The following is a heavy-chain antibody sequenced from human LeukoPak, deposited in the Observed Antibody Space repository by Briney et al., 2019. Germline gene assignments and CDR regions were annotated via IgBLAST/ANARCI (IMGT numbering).Heavy chain of an antibody. CDR2: IYHSGST. Sequence: TLSLTCTVSGGSISSGGYYWSWIRQPPGKGLEWIGYIYHSGSTYYNPSLKSRVTISVDRSKNQFSLKLSSVTAADTAVYYCARESRIAARAGVDYWGQGTLVTVSS. V-gene: IGHV4-30-2*01. CDR3: ARESRIAARAGVDY. D-gene: IGHD6-6*01. J-gene: IGHJ4*02. CDR1: GGSISSGGYY.